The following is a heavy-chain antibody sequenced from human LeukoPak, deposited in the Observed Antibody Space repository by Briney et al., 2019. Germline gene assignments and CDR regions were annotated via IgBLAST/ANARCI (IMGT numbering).Heavy chain of an antibody. D-gene: IGHD3-22*01. Sequence: GGSLRLSCAASGFTFDDYAMHWVRQAPGKGLEWVSGISWNSGSIGYADSVKGRFTISRDNAKNSLYLQMNSLGAEDTALYYFAKDTVTYYYDSSGYFDYWGQGTLVTVSS. V-gene: IGHV3-9*01. CDR2: ISWNSGSI. CDR1: GFTFDDYA. J-gene: IGHJ4*02. CDR3: AKDTVTYYYDSSGYFDY.